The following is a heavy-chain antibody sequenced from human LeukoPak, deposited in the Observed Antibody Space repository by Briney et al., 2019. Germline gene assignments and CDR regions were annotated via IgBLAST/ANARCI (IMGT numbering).Heavy chain of an antibody. Sequence: GGSLRLSCAASGFTFSSYWMHWVRQAPGKGLVWVSRINSDGSSTSYADSVKGRFTISRDNAKNTLYLQMNSLRAEDTAVYYCARDQVLEQGTDILTGYSPMRPRGMDVWGQGTTVTVSS. D-gene: IGHD3-9*01. CDR3: ARDQVLEQGTDILTGYSPMRPRGMDV. CDR1: GFTFSSYW. J-gene: IGHJ6*02. CDR2: INSDGSST. V-gene: IGHV3-74*01.